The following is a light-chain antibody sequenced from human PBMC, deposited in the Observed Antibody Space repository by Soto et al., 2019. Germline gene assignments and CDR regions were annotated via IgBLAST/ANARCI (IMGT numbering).Light chain of an antibody. V-gene: IGKV1-33*01. CDR2: EAS. Sequence: DIRMTQSPSSLSASVGDRVTITCQASQAIGKYLTWYQQKPGKAPKLLIYEASNLETGVPSRFSGSGSGTDFTFTINSLQPVDIATYYCQQYDDLPFTFGGGTKVEIK. CDR1: QAIGKY. CDR3: QQYDDLPFT. J-gene: IGKJ4*01.